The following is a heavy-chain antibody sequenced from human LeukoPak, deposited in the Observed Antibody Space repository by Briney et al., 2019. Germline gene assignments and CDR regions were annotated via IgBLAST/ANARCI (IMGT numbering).Heavy chain of an antibody. CDR2: ISWNSGNI. CDR3: AKDKIYGDDTWGGTFHI. CDR1: GFTFDDYA. J-gene: IGHJ3*02. V-gene: IGHV3-9*01. D-gene: IGHD4-17*01. Sequence: PGRSLRLSCAGPGFTFDDYAMHWVRQAPGKGLERVAGISWNSGNIDYAVSVKGRFTISRDNAKNSLYLQMNSLRAEDTAFYYCAKDKIYGDDTWGGTFHIWGQGTMVTVSS.